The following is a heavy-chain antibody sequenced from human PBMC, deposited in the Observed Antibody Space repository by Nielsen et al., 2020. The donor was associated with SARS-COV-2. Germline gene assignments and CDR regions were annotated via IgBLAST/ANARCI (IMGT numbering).Heavy chain of an antibody. CDR1: GFTFDDYA. CDR3: AKFVAVAGEAFDI. Sequence: SLRLSCSASGFTFDDYAMHWVRQAPGKGLEWVSGISWNSGSIGHADSVKGRFTISRDNAKNSLYLQMNSLRAEDTALYYCAKFVAVAGEAFDIWGQGTMVTVSS. V-gene: IGHV3-9*01. J-gene: IGHJ3*02. D-gene: IGHD6-19*01. CDR2: ISWNSGSI.